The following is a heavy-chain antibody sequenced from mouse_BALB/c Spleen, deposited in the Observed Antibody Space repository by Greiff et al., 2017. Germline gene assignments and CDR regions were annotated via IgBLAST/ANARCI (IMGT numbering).Heavy chain of an antibody. Sequence: EVQLVESGPSLVKPSQTLSLTCSVTGDSITSGYWNWIRKFPGNKLEYMGYISYSGSTYYNPSLKSRISITRDTSKNQYYLQLNSVTTEDTATYYCARYPLLLRKDAMDYWGQGTSVTVSS. CDR2: ISYSGST. J-gene: IGHJ4*01. CDR3: ARYPLLLRKDAMDY. D-gene: IGHD1-1*01. CDR1: GDSITSGY. V-gene: IGHV3-8*02.